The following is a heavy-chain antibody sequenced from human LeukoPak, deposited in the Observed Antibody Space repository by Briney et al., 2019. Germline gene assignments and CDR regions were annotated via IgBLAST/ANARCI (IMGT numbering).Heavy chain of an antibody. CDR1: GFTFSSYA. D-gene: IGHD5-18*01. Sequence: PGGSLRLSCAASGFTFSSYAMSWVRQAPWKGLEWVSYISSSGSTIYYADSVKGRFTISRDNAKNSLYLQMNSLRAEDTAVYYCARGYSYGWYFDYWGQGTLVTVSS. V-gene: IGHV3-48*04. J-gene: IGHJ4*02. CDR2: ISSSGSTI. CDR3: ARGYSYGWYFDY.